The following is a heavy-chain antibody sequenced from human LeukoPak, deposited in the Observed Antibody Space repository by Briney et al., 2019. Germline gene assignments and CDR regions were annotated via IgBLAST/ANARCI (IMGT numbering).Heavy chain of an antibody. D-gene: IGHD4-17*01. Sequence: PGGSLRLSCAASGFTFSTYWMHWVRQAPGEGLVWVSRINTDGRNTIYADSVKGRFTISRDNSKNTLYLQMNSLRAEDTAVYYCANYGDYYYFYYWGQGTLVTVSS. CDR3: ANYGDYYYFYY. J-gene: IGHJ4*02. CDR2: INTDGRNT. CDR1: GFTFSTYW. V-gene: IGHV3-74*01.